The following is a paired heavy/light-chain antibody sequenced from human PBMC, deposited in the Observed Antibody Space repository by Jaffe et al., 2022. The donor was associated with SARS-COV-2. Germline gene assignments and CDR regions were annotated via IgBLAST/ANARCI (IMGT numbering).Light chain of an antibody. CDR3: QQSYSTRT. CDR2: AAS. Sequence: DIQMTQSPSSLSASVGDRVTITCRASQSISSYLNWYQQKPGKAPKLLIYAASSLQSGVPSRFSGSGSGTDFTLTISSLQPEDFATYYCQQSYSTRTFGQGTKVEIK. CDR1: QSISSY. J-gene: IGKJ1*01. V-gene: IGKV1-39*01.
Heavy chain of an antibody. V-gene: IGHV3-11*01. CDR2: ISSSGSTI. D-gene: IGHD2-15*01. CDR1: GFTFSDYY. J-gene: IGHJ5*02. Sequence: QVQLVESGGGLVKPGGSLRLSCAASGFTFSDYYMSWIRQAPGKGLEWVSYISSSGSTIYYADSVKGRFTISRDNAKNSLYLQMNSLRAEDTAVYYCARDRGGGGFDPWGQGTLVTVSS. CDR3: ARDRGGGGFDP.